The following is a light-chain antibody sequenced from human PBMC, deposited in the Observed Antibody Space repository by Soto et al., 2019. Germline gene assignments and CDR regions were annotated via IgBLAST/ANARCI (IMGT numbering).Light chain of an antibody. CDR3: QHYNSYSEA. CDR2: KAS. V-gene: IGKV1-5*03. J-gene: IGKJ1*01. Sequence: DIQMTQSPSTLSGSVGDRVTITCRASQTISSRLAWYQQKPGKAPKLLIYKASTLKSGVPSRFSGSGSGTELTLTISGLQPDDFATYYCQHYNSYSEAFGQGTKVDIK. CDR1: QTISSR.